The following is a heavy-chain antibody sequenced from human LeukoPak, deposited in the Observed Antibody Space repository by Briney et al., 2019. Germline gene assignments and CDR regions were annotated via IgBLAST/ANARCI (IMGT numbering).Heavy chain of an antibody. V-gene: IGHV3-7*03. CDR2: IKQDGSEK. CDR3: ARLSDSSGTPRSDY. D-gene: IGHD3-22*01. Sequence: GGSLRLSCAASGFTFSSYWMSWVRQAPGKGLEWVANIKQDGSEKYYVDSVKGRFTISRDNAKNSLHLQMNSLRAEDTAVYYCARLSDSSGTPRSDYWGQGTLVTVSS. J-gene: IGHJ4*02. CDR1: GFTFSSYW.